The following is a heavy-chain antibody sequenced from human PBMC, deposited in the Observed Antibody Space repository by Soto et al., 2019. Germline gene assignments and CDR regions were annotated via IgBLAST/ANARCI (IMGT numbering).Heavy chain of an antibody. J-gene: IGHJ4*02. V-gene: IGHV3-48*02. CDR3: ARPVEADFDY. Sequence: EVQLVESGGDLVQREGSLRLSCVASGFTFSVYSMNWVRQAPGKGLEWFSYITSDPKTIKYAVSVKGGFTISRDNAKNSVYLQMNSLREEDTAVYNCARPVEADFDYWGQGNVVTVSS. CDR1: GFTFSVYS. CDR2: ITSDPKTI. D-gene: IGHD1-26*01.